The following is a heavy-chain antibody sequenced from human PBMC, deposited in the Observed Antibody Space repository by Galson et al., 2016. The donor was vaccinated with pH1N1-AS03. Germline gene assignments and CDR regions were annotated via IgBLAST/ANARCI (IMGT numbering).Heavy chain of an antibody. CDR3: ARVYLGTPVPYNWFDP. Sequence: ETLSLTCTISGGSISSYYWSWIRQPPGKRLEWIGYIFYNGTANYNPSLKSRVTISVDTSKNQFSLNLTSVTAADTAVYYCARVYLGTPVPYNWFDPRGQGTLVTVSS. D-gene: IGHD1-14*01. J-gene: IGHJ5*02. CDR1: GGSISSYY. V-gene: IGHV4-59*08. CDR2: IFYNGTA.